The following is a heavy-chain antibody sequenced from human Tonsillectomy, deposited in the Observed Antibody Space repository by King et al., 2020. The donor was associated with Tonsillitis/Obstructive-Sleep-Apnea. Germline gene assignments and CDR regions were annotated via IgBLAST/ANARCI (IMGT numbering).Heavy chain of an antibody. CDR1: GFTFSSYA. D-gene: IGHD6-13*01. CDR2: ISGSGGNT. J-gene: IGHJ3*02. CDR3: AKDSRYSSSVDAFDI. Sequence: VQLVESGGGLVQPGGSLRLSCAASGFTFSSYAMSWVRQAPGQGLEWVSAISGSGGNTYYADSVKGRFTISRDNSKNTLYLQMNSLRAEDTAVYFCAKDSRYSSSVDAFDIWGQGTMVTVSS. V-gene: IGHV3-23*04.